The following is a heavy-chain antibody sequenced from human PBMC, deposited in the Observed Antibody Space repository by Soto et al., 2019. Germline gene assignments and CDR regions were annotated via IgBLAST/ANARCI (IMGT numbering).Heavy chain of an antibody. D-gene: IGHD6-19*01. J-gene: IGHJ4*02. CDR3: ARRAYSSGWLNAPGPSDY. CDR1: GFTFSSYS. Sequence: GGSLRLSCAASGFTFSSYSMNWVRQAPGKGLEWVSSISSSSSYIYYADSVKGRFTISRDNAKNSLYLQMNSLRAEDTAVYYCARRAYSSGWLNAPGPSDYWGQGTLVTVSS. V-gene: IGHV3-21*01. CDR2: ISSSSSYI.